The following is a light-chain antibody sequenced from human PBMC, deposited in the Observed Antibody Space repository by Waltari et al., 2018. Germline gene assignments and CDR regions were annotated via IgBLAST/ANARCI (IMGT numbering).Light chain of an antibody. Sequence: QRHPGKTPRRRIAAVSKGPEWVSDRFSSSKSRYIASLTISGLQPEDEAEYFCSSWAVYSKGVFGGGTKVTVL. J-gene: IGLJ2*01. CDR3: SSWAVYSKGV. CDR2: AVS. V-gene: IGLV2-23*02.